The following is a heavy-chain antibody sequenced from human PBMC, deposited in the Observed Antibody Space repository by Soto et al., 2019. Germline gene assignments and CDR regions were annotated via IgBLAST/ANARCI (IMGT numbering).Heavy chain of an antibody. CDR3: IKGGWLDY. CDR1: VFTFSIFD. D-gene: IGHD5-12*01. CDR2: ISDSGDTT. J-gene: IGHJ4*02. Sequence: EVHLLESGGGLVQPGGSLRLSCAASVFTFSIFDMSWVRQAPGKGLEWVSIISDSGDTTYYAGSVRGRFTMSRDNSKNTVYLQMDSLRAEDTAVYYCIKGGWLDYWGQGTLVTVYS. V-gene: IGHV3-23*01.